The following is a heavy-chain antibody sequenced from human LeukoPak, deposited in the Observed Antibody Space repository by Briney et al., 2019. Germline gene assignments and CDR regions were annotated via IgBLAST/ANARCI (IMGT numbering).Heavy chain of an antibody. CDR3: ARGGASSIPLDY. CDR1: GGSIGGNSY. V-gene: IGHV4-61*01. CDR2: ISNSGST. J-gene: IGHJ4*02. D-gene: IGHD1-26*01. Sequence: PSETLSFTCTVSGGSIGGNSYWSWIRQPPGKGPEWIGHISNSGSTYYSSSLSSRVTISLDTSKNQFSLKLRSVTAADTAVYYCARGGASSIPLDYWGRGTLVTVSS.